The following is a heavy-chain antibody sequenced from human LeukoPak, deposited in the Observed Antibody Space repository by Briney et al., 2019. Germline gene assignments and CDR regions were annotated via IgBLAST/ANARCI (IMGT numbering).Heavy chain of an antibody. CDR1: GGSFSGYY. CDR3: ARSGARTRAEYFRH. V-gene: IGHV4-34*01. Sequence: SETLSLTCAVYGGSFSGYYWSWIRQPPGKGLEWIGEINHSGSTNYNPSLKSRVTISLDASKNQFSLKLSSVTAADTAVYYCARSGARTRAEYFRHWGQGTLVTVSS. J-gene: IGHJ1*01. D-gene: IGHD2-15*01. CDR2: INHSGST.